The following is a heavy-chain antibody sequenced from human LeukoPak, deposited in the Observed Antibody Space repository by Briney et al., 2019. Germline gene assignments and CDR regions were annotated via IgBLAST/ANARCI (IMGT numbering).Heavy chain of an antibody. V-gene: IGHV3-7*05. J-gene: IGHJ4*02. Sequence: PGGSLRLSCAASGFTFSSYGMHWVRQAPGKGLEWVANIKPDGSEKYYVDSVKGRFTIFRDNAKNSLYLQMNSLRAEDTAVYYCARERGDYWGQGTLVTVSS. CDR1: GFTFSSYG. CDR2: IKPDGSEK. CDR3: ARERGDY.